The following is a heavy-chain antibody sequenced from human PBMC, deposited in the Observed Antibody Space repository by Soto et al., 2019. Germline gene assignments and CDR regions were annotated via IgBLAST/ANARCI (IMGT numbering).Heavy chain of an antibody. CDR2: ISGGGDAA. D-gene: IGHD3-16*01. V-gene: IGHV3-23*01. CDR1: GFTFINYA. J-gene: IGHJ2*01. Sequence: EVQLLESGGGLVQPGGSQILSCAGSGFTFINYAMNWVRQVPGKGLEWVSSISGGGDAAFFPDSVRGRFTISRDNSKNTVTLQMNSLGVDDTAVYYCARKILGSTSRPNYWYFDVWGRGTLVTVSS. CDR3: ARKILGSTSRPNYWYFDV.